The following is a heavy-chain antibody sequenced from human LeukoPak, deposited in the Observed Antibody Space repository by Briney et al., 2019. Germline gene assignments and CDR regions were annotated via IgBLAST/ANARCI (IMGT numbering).Heavy chain of an antibody. CDR1: GGSVSSYY. J-gene: IGHJ3*02. Sequence: SETLSLTCTVSGGSVSSYYWSWIRQPPGKGLEWIGYIYYSGSTNYNPSLKSRVTISVDTSKNQFSLKLSSVTAADTAVYYCARALRYFDWLLSPPPGAFDIWGQGTMVTVSS. CDR2: IYYSGST. CDR3: ARALRYFDWLLSPPPGAFDI. V-gene: IGHV4-59*02. D-gene: IGHD3-9*01.